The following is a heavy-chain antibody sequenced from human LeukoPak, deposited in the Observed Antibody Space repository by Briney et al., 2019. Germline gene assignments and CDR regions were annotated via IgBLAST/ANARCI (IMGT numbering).Heavy chain of an antibody. V-gene: IGHV3-7*04. CDR3: ARGYYYDSEWSDP. Sequence: GGSLRLSCAASGFTFTRYWMTWVRQAPGKGLEWVANIKQDGSEKNYVDSVKGRFTISRDNAKNSLYLQMNSLRAEDTAVYYCARGYYYDSEWSDPWGQGTLVTVSS. J-gene: IGHJ5*02. D-gene: IGHD3-22*01. CDR2: IKQDGSEK. CDR1: GFTFTRYW.